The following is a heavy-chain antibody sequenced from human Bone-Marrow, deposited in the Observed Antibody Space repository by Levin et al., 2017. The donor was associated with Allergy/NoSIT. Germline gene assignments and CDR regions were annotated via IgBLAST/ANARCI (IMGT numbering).Heavy chain of an antibody. J-gene: IGHJ6*02. V-gene: IGHV3-64*01. Sequence: GESLKISCAASGFTFSSYAMHWVRQAPGKGLEYVSAISSNGGSTYYANSVKGRFTISRDNSKNTLYLQMGSLRAEDMAVYYCARRLQGLLSYYGMDVWGQGTTVTVSS. D-gene: IGHD4-11*01. CDR2: ISSNGGST. CDR1: GFTFSSYA. CDR3: ARRLQGLLSYYGMDV.